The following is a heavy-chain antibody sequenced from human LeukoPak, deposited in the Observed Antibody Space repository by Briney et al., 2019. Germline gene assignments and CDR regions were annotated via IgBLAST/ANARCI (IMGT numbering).Heavy chain of an antibody. V-gene: IGHV3-30-3*01. J-gene: IGHJ3*02. CDR1: GFTFSSYA. D-gene: IGHD4-17*01. CDR2: ISYDGSNK. Sequence: GGSLRLSCAASGFTFSSYAMHWVRQAPGKGLEWVAVISYDGSNKYYADPVKGRFTISRDNSKNTLYLQMNSLRAEDTAVYYCARNYGDYAFDIWGQGTMVTVSS. CDR3: ARNYGDYAFDI.